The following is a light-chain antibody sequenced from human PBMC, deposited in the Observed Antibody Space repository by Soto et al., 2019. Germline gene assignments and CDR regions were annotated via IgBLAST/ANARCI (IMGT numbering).Light chain of an antibody. J-gene: IGKJ5*01. V-gene: IGKV1-5*03. CDR1: QSINSW. CDR3: MQGTHSPIT. Sequence: DIQMTQSPSTLSASVGDRVTLTCRASQSINSWLAWYQQXPGKATKLLIYKTSSLKSGVPSRFSGSGSGTDFALKISRVEAEGVGVYXCMQGTHSPITFGQGTRLEI. CDR2: KTS.